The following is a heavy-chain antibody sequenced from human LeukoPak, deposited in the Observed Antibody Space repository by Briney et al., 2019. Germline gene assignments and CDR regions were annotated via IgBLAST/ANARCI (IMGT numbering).Heavy chain of an antibody. J-gene: IGHJ3*02. CDR3: ARSYYDFWSAYDAFDI. Sequence: SETLSLTCTVSGGSISSYYWSWIRQPPGKGLEWIGYIYYSGSTNYNPSLKSRVAISVDTSKNQFSLKLSSVTAADTAVYYCARSYYDFWSAYDAFDIWGQGTMVTVSS. V-gene: IGHV4-59*01. CDR1: GGSISSYY. D-gene: IGHD3-3*01. CDR2: IYYSGST.